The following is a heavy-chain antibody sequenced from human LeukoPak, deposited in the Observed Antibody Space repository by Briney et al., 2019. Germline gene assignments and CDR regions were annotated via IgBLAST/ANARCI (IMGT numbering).Heavy chain of an antibody. CDR2: IYNSGST. CDR1: GGSISSYY. J-gene: IGHJ6*02. CDR3: ARQGYYYYGMDV. Sequence: SETLSLTCSVSGGSISSYYWSWIRQPAGKGLEWIGRIYNSGSTNYTPSLKSRVTMSVDTSKNQFSLKLSSVTAADTAVYYCARQGYYYYGMDVWGQGTTVTVSS. V-gene: IGHV4-4*07.